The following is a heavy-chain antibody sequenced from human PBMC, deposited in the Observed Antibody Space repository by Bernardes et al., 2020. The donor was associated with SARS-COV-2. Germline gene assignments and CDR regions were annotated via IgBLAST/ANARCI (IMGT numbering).Heavy chain of an antibody. CDR3: ARAGSPLRMSNGGQTITLGLDI. Sequence: SQTLSLTCPLSAGSLRSYYWSWTRQPAGRGMEWIGRIYTSGSTNINPSLKSRVPMSVATSKTQFSLKLTSVNAADPAVYYSARAGSPLRMSNGGQTITLGLDIWWQGRMVTLSS. CDR2: IYTSGST. J-gene: IGHJ3*02. V-gene: IGHV4-4*07. D-gene: IGHD3-10*01. CDR1: AGSLRSYY.